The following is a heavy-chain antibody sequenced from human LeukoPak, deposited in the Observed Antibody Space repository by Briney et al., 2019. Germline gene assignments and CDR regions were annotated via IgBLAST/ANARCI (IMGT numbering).Heavy chain of an antibody. CDR2: IYTSGST. D-gene: IGHD3-10*01. J-gene: IGHJ6*03. Sequence: PSETLSLTCTVSGGSISSYYWSWIRQPAGKGLVWIGRIYTSGSTNYNPSLKSRVTMSVDTSKNQFSLKLSSVTAADTAVYYCARGTMVRASDYYYMEVWGKGTTVTVSS. CDR3: ARGTMVRASDYYYMEV. V-gene: IGHV4-4*07. CDR1: GGSISSYY.